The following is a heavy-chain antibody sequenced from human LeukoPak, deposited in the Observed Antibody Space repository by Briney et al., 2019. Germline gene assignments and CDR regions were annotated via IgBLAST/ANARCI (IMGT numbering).Heavy chain of an antibody. Sequence: ASVKVSCKASGYTFTSYGVSWVRQTPGQGLEWMGWISAYNGIKNYAQKVQGIVTITTDTSTSPAYMKLRSVRSEDTAVYYCARDCPPLYSYGIDYYYYYGMDVWGQGTTVTVSS. CDR2: ISAYNGIK. V-gene: IGHV1-18*01. CDR1: GYTFTSYG. CDR3: ARDCPPLYSYGIDYYYYYGMDV. J-gene: IGHJ6*02. D-gene: IGHD5-18*01.